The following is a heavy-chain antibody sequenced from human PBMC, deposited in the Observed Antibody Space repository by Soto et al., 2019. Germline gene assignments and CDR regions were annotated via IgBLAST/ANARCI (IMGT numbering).Heavy chain of an antibody. CDR2: INPSSGTT. CDR3: ARVLGEVATNDYGDYKFYYYYGIDV. Sequence: ASVKVSCKASGYTFTNYYMHWVRQAPGEGPEWMGIINPSSGTTTYTQKFQGRVTMTRDTSTSTVCRELSSRRSEDTAVYYCARVLGEVATNDYGDYKFYYYYGIDVWGQRTTVTVSS. D-gene: IGHD4-17*01. CDR1: GYTFTNYY. V-gene: IGHV1-46*01. J-gene: IGHJ6*02.